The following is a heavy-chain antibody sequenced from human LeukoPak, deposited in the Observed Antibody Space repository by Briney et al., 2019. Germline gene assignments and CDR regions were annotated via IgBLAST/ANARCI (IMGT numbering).Heavy chain of an antibody. D-gene: IGHD4-11*01. Sequence: GGSLRLSCAASGFTFTTYGIHFVRQAPGKGLEWVALIWHDGNRQYYADSVEGRFTISRDDSKNTVSLQMNSLRAEDTAIYYCARDLNSNNSNPGWFDPWGQGTLVTVSS. CDR2: IWHDGNRQ. CDR3: ARDLNSNNSNPGWFDP. J-gene: IGHJ5*02. CDR1: GFTFTTYG. V-gene: IGHV3-33*01.